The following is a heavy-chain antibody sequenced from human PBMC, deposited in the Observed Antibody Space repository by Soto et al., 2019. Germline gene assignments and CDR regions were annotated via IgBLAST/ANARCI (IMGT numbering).Heavy chain of an antibody. V-gene: IGHV3-11*06. J-gene: IGHJ5*02. CDR2: ISPGSRYP. CDR1: GFTFGDSY. Sequence: GGSLRLSCVGSGFTFGDSYMSWIRQAPGKGLEWLSYISPGSRYPAYADSVKGRFTISRDNAKRSLYLQMMSLTAEDTAIYYCVRGGGGGLFDPWGQGTMVTVSS. CDR3: VRGGGGGLFDP. D-gene: IGHD2-15*01.